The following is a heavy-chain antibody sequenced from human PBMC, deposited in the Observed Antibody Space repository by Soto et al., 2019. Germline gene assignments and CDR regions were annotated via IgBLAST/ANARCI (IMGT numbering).Heavy chain of an antibody. Sequence: KGAGGSIANFGSGWVLQMPGKGLEWMGIIYPGDSDTRYSPSFQGQVTISADKSISTAYLQWSSLKASDTAMYSCTSPWDGYTYAFAIWGQGTIVTVSS. CDR3: TSPWDGYTYAFAI. V-gene: IGHV5-51*01. CDR2: IYPGDSDT. CDR1: GGSIANFG. J-gene: IGHJ3*02. D-gene: IGHD5-12*01.